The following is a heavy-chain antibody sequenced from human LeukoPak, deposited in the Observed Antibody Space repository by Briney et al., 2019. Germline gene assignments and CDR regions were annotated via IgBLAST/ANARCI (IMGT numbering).Heavy chain of an antibody. CDR3: ARDSHYSNYDKGSDY. Sequence: ASVKVSCKASGYTFTSYYMHWVRQAPGQGLEWMGIINPSGGSTSYAQKFQGRVTMTRDASTSTVYMELSSLRSEDTAVYYCARDSHYSNYDKGSDYWGQGTLVTVSS. J-gene: IGHJ4*02. V-gene: IGHV1-46*01. CDR2: INPSGGST. CDR1: GYTFTSYY. D-gene: IGHD4-11*01.